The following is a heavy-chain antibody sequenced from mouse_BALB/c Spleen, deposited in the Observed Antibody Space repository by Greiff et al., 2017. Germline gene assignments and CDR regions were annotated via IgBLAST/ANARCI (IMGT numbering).Heavy chain of an antibody. V-gene: IGHV1-39*01. D-gene: IGHD1-1*01. CDR2: INPYYGST. J-gene: IGHJ3*01. CDR1: GYSFTDYI. CDR3: ARSDGSSFFAY. Sequence: VQLQQTGPELVKPGASVKISCKASGYSFTDYIMLWVKQSHGKSLEWIGNINPYYGSTSYNLKFKGKATLTVDKSSSTAYMQLNSLTSEDSAVYYCARSDGSSFFAYWGQGTLVTVSA.